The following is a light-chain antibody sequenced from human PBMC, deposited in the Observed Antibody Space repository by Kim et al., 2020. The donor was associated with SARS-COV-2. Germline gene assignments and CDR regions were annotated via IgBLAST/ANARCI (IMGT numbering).Light chain of an antibody. Sequence: QSALTQPASVSGSPGQSITISCTGTSSDIGAYNYVSWYQQNPGKATKLMIYDVNNRPSGVSNRFSGSKSGNTASLTISGLQAEDEADYYCSSYTTFTTGVFGGGTQLTVL. CDR2: DVN. CDR3: SSYTTFTTGV. CDR1: SSDIGAYNY. V-gene: IGLV2-14*03. J-gene: IGLJ2*01.